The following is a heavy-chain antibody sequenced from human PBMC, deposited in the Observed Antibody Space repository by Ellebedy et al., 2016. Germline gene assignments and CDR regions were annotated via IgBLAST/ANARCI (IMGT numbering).Heavy chain of an antibody. J-gene: IGHJ4*02. CDR2: ISGSGTFI. Sequence: GESLKISXLASGFTFSSYSMSWVRQAPGKGLEWVSSISGSGTFIYSADSVKGRFSISRDNAKNSLYLQLNSLRAEDTAVYYCARDPGGYSSGWSPFDYWGQGTLVTASP. CDR3: ARDPGGYSSGWSPFDY. CDR1: GFTFSSYS. D-gene: IGHD6-19*01. V-gene: IGHV3-21*01.